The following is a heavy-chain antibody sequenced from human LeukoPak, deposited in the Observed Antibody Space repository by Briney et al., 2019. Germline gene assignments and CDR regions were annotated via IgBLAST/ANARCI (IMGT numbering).Heavy chain of an antibody. CDR3: AGSFGSGWSPYYFDY. D-gene: IGHD6-19*01. CDR1: GYTFTSYG. J-gene: IGHJ4*02. V-gene: IGHV1-18*01. Sequence: ASVKVSCKASGYTFTSYGISRVRQAPGQGLEWMGWISAYNGNTNYAQKLQGRVTMTTDTSTSTAYMELRSLRSDGTAVYYCAGSFGSGWSPYYFDYWGQGTLVTVSS. CDR2: ISAYNGNT.